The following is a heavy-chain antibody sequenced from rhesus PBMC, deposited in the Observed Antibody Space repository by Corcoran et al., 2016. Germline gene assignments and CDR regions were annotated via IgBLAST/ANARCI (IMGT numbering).Heavy chain of an antibody. CDR3: ARGSAGTVLFDY. Sequence: QLQLQESGPGLVKPSETLSLTCAVSGYSISSGYGWSWIRQPPGKGLEWIGYISYSGSTSYNPSLKSRVTISRDTSKNQFSLKLSSMTAADTAVYYCARGSAGTVLFDYWGQGVLVTVSS. D-gene: IGHD5-24*01. V-gene: IGHV4-122*02. CDR1: GYSISSGYG. J-gene: IGHJ4*01. CDR2: ISYSGST.